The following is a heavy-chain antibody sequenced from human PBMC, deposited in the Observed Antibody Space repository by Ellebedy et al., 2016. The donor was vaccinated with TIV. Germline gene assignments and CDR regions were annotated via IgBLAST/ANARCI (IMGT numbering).Heavy chain of an antibody. J-gene: IGHJ5*02. CDR3: ARHVGGLWFDP. CDR1: GGSISSYY. CDR2: IYYSGST. Sequence: MPSETLSLTCTVSGGSISSYYWSWIRQPPGKGLEWIGYIYYSGSTNYNPSLKSRVTISVDTSKNQFSLKLSSVTAADTAVYYCARHVGGLWFDPWGQGTLVTVSS. D-gene: IGHD3-16*01. V-gene: IGHV4-59*08.